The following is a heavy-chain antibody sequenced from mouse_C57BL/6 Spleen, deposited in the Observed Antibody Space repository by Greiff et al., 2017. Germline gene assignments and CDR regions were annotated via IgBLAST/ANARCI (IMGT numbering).Heavy chain of an antibody. D-gene: IGHD1-1*01. CDR1: GYSITSGYY. V-gene: IGHV3-6*01. Sequence: EVKLMESGPGLVKPSPSLSLSCSVTGYSITSGYYWNWIRQYPGNKLEWMGYISYDGSNNYNPSLKNRISITRDTSKNQFFLKLNSVTTEDTATYYCARGVYYGSSYLDYWGQGTTLTVSS. CDR2: ISYDGSN. CDR3: ARGVYYGSSYLDY. J-gene: IGHJ2*01.